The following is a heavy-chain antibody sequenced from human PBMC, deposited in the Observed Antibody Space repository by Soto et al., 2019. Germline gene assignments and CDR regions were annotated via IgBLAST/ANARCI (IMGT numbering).Heavy chain of an antibody. CDR2: ISWNSGSI. CDR1: GFTFDDYA. D-gene: IGHD6-19*01. CDR3: AKGHSGWYGSFDY. Sequence: DVQLVESGGGLVQPGRSLRLSCAASGFTFDDYAMHWVRQAPGKGLEWVSGISWNSGSIGYADSVKGRFTISRDNAKNSLYLQMNSLRAEDTALYYCAKGHSGWYGSFDYWGQGTLVTVSS. V-gene: IGHV3-9*01. J-gene: IGHJ4*02.